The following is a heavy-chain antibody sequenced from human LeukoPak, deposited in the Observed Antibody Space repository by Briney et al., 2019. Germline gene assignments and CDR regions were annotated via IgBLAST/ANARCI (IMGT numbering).Heavy chain of an antibody. CDR3: ARAVGYEGNMYYFDY. Sequence: GGSLRLSCAASGFTFSSYGMHWVRQAPGKGLERVAVIWYDGSNKYYADSVKGRFTISRHNSKNTLYLQMNSLRAEDTAVYYCARAVGYEGNMYYFDYWGQGTLVTVSS. CDR1: GFTFSSYG. V-gene: IGHV3-33*01. J-gene: IGHJ4*02. D-gene: IGHD2-2*01. CDR2: IWYDGSNK.